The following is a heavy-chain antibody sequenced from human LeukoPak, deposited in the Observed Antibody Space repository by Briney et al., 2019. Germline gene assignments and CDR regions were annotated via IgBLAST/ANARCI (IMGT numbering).Heavy chain of an antibody. D-gene: IGHD1-26*01. Sequence: ASVKVSCKASGYTFTGYYMHWVRQAPGQGLEWMGWINPNSGGTNYAQKFQGRVTMTRDTSISTAYMELSRLRSDGTAVYYCARDSGSVGASNYYYGMDVWGQGTTVTVSS. CDR3: ARDSGSVGASNYYYGMDV. V-gene: IGHV1-2*02. J-gene: IGHJ6*02. CDR2: INPNSGGT. CDR1: GYTFTGYY.